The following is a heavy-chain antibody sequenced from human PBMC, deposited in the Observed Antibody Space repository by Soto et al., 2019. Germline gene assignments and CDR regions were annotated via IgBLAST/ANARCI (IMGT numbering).Heavy chain of an antibody. V-gene: IGHV1-69*06. D-gene: IGHD2-15*01. CDR2: INNRFGTT. CDR1: GGTISTFA. J-gene: IGHJ6*02. Sequence: QVQLVQSGAAVKKPGSSVTVSCKASGGTISTFAIAWVRQAPGQGLEWMGGINNRFGTTNYAQKFQGRVTITADKYTNIAYMELSSLRFEDTAVYYCAGGVLVVMGGYYSMDVWGHGTTFTVTS. CDR3: AGGVLVVMGGYYSMDV.